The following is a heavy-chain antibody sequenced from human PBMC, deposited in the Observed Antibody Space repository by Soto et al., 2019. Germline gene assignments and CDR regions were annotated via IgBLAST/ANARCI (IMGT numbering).Heavy chain of an antibody. J-gene: IGHJ4*02. V-gene: IGHV3-23*01. CDR3: AKGEYNDSSGYYLNYFDY. CDR2: ISGSGVST. CDR1: GFTFSSYA. Sequence: GGSLRLSCAASGFTFSSYAMSWVRQAPGKGLEWVSAISGSGVSTYYVDSVKGRFTISRDNSKNTLYLQMNSLRAEDTAVYYCAKGEYNDSSGYYLNYFDYWGQGTLVTVSS. D-gene: IGHD3-22*01.